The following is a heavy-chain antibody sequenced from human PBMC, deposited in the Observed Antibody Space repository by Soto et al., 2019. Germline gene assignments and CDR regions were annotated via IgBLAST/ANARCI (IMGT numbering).Heavy chain of an antibody. Sequence: GGSLRLSCAASGFSLSSYAMSWVRQAPGKGLEWVASISGSGGSTYYADSVRGRFTISRDNSKNTLYRLMYSLRAEDTAVFSCETTVFLESAMDVWGEGTTVTIAS. CDR3: ETTVFLESAMDV. V-gene: IGHV3-23*01. D-gene: IGHD3-3*01. CDR2: ISGSGGST. J-gene: IGHJ6*03. CDR1: GFSLSSYA.